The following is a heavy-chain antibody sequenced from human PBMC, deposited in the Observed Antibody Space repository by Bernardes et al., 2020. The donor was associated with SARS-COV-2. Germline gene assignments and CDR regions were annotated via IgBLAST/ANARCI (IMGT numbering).Heavy chain of an antibody. D-gene: IGHD2-2*01. J-gene: IGHJ3*02. V-gene: IGHV3-7*03. CDR3: AKDHGRLVVPAAKGAFDI. Sequence: GGSLRLSCEVSGFTFTEYWMSWVRQAPGKGLEWVANIVPDGRRMYYLDSVRGRFTVSRDNAKNSLYLQMNSLRVEDTAVYYCAKDHGRLVVPAAKGAFDIWGQGTMVTVSS. CDR2: IVPDGRRM. CDR1: GFTFTEYW.